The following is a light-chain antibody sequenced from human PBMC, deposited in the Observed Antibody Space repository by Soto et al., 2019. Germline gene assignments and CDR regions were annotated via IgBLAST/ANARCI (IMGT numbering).Light chain of an antibody. V-gene: IGLV2-14*01. J-gene: IGLJ1*01. Sequence: QSVLTQPASVSGSPGQSITISCTGTSFDVDDYSSVSWYQQPPGKAPKLIIYEVNNRPSGVSNRFSGSNSDNTASLTISGLQAEDEADYYCSLYTTSSTPSYVFGTGTKVTVL. CDR1: SFDVDDYSS. CDR2: EVN. CDR3: SLYTTSSTPSYV.